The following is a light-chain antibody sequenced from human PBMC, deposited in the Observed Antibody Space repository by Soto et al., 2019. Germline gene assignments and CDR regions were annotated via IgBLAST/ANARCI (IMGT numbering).Light chain of an antibody. V-gene: IGLV4-69*01. CDR2: LNSDGRH. Sequence: QLVLTQSPSASASLGASVKLTCTLSSGHSSYAIAWHQQQPERGPRYLMKLNSDGRHSKGDGIPDRFSGSSSGAERYLTISSFQSEDEADYYCQTWGTGFWVFGGGTKLTVL. CDR3: QTWGTGFWV. CDR1: SGHSSYA. J-gene: IGLJ3*02.